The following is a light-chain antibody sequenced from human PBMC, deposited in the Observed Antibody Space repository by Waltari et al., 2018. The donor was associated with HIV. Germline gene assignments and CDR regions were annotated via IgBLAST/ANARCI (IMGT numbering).Light chain of an antibody. CDR3: QQYNNWPLT. V-gene: IGKV3-15*01. Sequence: EIVMTQSPATLSVSPGERATLPCRASQSVSSNLAGYQQKPGQAPRLLIYGASTRATGIPARFSGSGSGTEFTLTISSLQSEDFAVYYCQQYNNWPLTFGAGTKVEIK. J-gene: IGKJ4*01. CDR1: QSVSSN. CDR2: GAS.